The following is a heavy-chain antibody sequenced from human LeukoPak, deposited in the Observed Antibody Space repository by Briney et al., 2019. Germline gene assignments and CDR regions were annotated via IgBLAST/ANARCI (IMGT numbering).Heavy chain of an antibody. Sequence: GGSLRLSCAVSGFTFDSYSMNWVRQAPGKGLEWISYISGFSHTIYYADSVKGRFTISRDNAQNSVSLQMNSLRVEDTAVYYGARARDLDYWGQGTLVTVSS. CDR1: GFTFDSYS. J-gene: IGHJ4*02. V-gene: IGHV3-48*01. CDR2: ISGFSHTI. CDR3: ARARDLDY.